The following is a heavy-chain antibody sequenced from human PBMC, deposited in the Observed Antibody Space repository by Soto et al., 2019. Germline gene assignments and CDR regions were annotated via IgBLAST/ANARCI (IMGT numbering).Heavy chain of an antibody. V-gene: IGHV1-18*03. J-gene: IGHJ3*01. Sequence: ASVKVSCKASGYTFTSYGISWVRQAPGQGLEWMGWISAYNGNTNYSQKLQGRVTMTTDTSTSTAYMELRSLRSDDMAVYYCARDAVCARAYCDADPNSIDAFDPWRQRTMVTVSS. D-gene: IGHD2-21*02. CDR3: ARDAVCARAYCDADPNSIDAFDP. CDR1: GYTFTSYG. CDR2: ISAYNGNT.